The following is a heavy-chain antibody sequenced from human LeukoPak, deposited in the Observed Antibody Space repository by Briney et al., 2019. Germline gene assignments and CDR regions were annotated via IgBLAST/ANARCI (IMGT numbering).Heavy chain of an antibody. CDR3: AREGYPYDYIWGSYRSRYDAFDI. Sequence: PSETLSLTCAVYGGSFSGYYWSCIRQPPGKGLEWIGEINHSGSTNYNPSLKSRVTISVDTSKNQFSLKLSSVTAADTAVYYCAREGYPYDYIWGSYRSRYDAFDIWGQGTMVTVSS. CDR2: INHSGST. J-gene: IGHJ3*02. D-gene: IGHD3-16*02. CDR1: GGSFSGYY. V-gene: IGHV4-34*01.